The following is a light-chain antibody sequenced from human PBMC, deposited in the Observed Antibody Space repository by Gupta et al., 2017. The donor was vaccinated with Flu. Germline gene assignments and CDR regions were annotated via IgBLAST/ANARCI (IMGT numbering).Light chain of an antibody. CDR3: CSYACSPPMV. J-gene: IGLJ2*01. Sequence: SVTISCTGGSDDIGGYNYVSWYQQPPGKAHKLMIHDVSNRPSEVPDRLSGSKTNNTASRTISGLQSEDEDDYYCCSYACSPPMVFGGGTKVTVV. V-gene: IGLV2-11*03. CDR1: SDDIGGYNY. CDR2: DVS.